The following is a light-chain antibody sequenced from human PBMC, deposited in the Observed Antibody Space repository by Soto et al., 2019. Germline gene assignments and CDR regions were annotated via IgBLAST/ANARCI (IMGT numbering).Light chain of an antibody. CDR1: ISNIGRNV. CDR2: NDN. CDR3: AAWDNSLKGWV. V-gene: IGLV1-44*01. Sequence: QSVLSQPASSSGTPGQRVTISCSGSISNIGRNVVYWYQQFPGTAPKLLIHNDNRRPSGVPDRVSGSKSGTSASLAISGLQSEDEANYYCAAWDNSLKGWVFGGGTKVTVL. J-gene: IGLJ3*02.